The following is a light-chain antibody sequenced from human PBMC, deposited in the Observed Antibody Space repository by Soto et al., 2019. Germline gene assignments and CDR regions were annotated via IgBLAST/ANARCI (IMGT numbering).Light chain of an antibody. Sequence: EIVLTQSPATLSFAPGERATLSCRASQSVSESLAWYQQKPGQAPRLLIYDVSYRATGIPVRLSGSGSGTDFTLTISSLQSEDFAVYYCQQYNNWPPITFGQGTRLEIK. CDR2: DVS. CDR1: QSVSES. J-gene: IGKJ5*01. CDR3: QQYNNWPPIT. V-gene: IGKV3-11*01.